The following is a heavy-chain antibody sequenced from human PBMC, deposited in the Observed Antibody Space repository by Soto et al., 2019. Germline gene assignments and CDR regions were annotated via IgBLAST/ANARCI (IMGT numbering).Heavy chain of an antibody. J-gene: IGHJ6*02. CDR2: INSDGSST. Sequence: LRLSCAASGFAFSSYWMHWVRQAPGKGLVWVSRINSDGSSTSYADSVKGRFTISRDNAKNTLYLQMNSLRAEDTAVYYCAREIVVVPAATTYYYYYGMDVWGQGTTVTVSS. D-gene: IGHD2-2*01. CDR3: AREIVVVPAATTYYYYYGMDV. CDR1: GFAFSSYW. V-gene: IGHV3-74*01.